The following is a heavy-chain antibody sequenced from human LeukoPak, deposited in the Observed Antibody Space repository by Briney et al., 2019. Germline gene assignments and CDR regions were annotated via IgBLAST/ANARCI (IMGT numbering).Heavy chain of an antibody. J-gene: IGHJ4*02. CDR2: ISWNSGSI. D-gene: IGHD6-13*01. CDR1: GFTFDDYA. V-gene: IGHV3-9*01. CDR3: AKDMGAGGSSWYYFDY. Sequence: PGGSLRLSCAASGFTFDDYAMHWVRQAPGKGLEWVSGISWNSGSIGYEDSVKGRFTISRDNAKNSLYLQMNSLRAEDTALYYCAKDMGAGGSSWYYFDYWGQGTLVTVSS.